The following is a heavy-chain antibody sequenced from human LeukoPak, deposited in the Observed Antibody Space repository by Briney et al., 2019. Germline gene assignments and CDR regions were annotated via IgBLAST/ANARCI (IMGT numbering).Heavy chain of an antibody. CDR1: GFTFSSYA. CDR3: AKMDARTTAMRGMDV. CDR2: ISYDGSNK. V-gene: IGHV3-30*04. Sequence: GGSLRLSCAASGFTFSSYAMHWVRQAPGKGLEWVAVISYDGSNKYYADSVKGRFTISRDNSQNTLYLQMNSLRADDTAVYYCAKMDARTTAMRGMDVWGQGTTVTVSS. D-gene: IGHD5-18*01. J-gene: IGHJ6*02.